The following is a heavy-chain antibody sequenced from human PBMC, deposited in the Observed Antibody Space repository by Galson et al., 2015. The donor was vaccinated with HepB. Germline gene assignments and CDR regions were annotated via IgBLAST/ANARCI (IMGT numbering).Heavy chain of an antibody. D-gene: IGHD4-17*01. V-gene: IGHV3-48*03. CDR3: ARGDYGDYDFLSRYFDL. CDR2: ISSVGSPT. J-gene: IGHJ2*01. CDR1: GFTLSSYE. Sequence: SLRLSCAASGFTLSSYEMNWVRQAPGMGLEWVSYISSVGSPTDYADSVKGRFIISRDNAKNSLYLQMNSLRDEDTGVYYCARGDYGDYDFLSRYFDLWGRDTLVTVSS.